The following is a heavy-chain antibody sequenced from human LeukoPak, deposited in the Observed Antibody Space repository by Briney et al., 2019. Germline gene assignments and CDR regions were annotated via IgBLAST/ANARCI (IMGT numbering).Heavy chain of an antibody. V-gene: IGHV4-31*03. D-gene: IGHD2-21*01. CDR2: IYYSGST. Sequence: SETLSLTCTVSGGSISSGGYYWSWIRQHPGKGLEWIGYIYYSGSTYYNPSLKSRVTISVDTSKNQFSLKLSSVTAADTAVYYCARGFVYSDYGMDVWGQGTTVTVSS. CDR1: GGSISSGGYY. CDR3: ARGFVYSDYGMDV. J-gene: IGHJ6*02.